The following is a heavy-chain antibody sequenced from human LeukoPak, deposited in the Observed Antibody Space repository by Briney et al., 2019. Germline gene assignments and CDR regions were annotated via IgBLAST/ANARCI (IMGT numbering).Heavy chain of an antibody. Sequence: GRSLRLSCAASGFTFKSYGMHWVRQAPGKGLEWVAVIWYDGGNKYYADSVKGRFTISRDNSKNTLYLQMNSLRAEDTAVYYCAKEGSGYDWDHDAFDIWGQGTMVTVSS. CDR1: GFTFKSYG. J-gene: IGHJ3*02. D-gene: IGHD5-12*01. V-gene: IGHV3-33*06. CDR3: AKEGSGYDWDHDAFDI. CDR2: IWYDGGNK.